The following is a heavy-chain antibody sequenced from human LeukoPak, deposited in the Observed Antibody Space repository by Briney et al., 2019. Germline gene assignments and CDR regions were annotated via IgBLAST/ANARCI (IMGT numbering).Heavy chain of an antibody. CDR1: GYSFTSYW. CDR3: ARRPGGGYAFDP. V-gene: IGHV5-10-1*04. J-gene: IGHJ5*02. CDR2: IDPSDSYT. D-gene: IGHD3-16*01. Sequence: GASLKISCKGSGYSFTSYWISWVRQMPGKGLEWMGRIDPSDSYTNYSPSFQGQVTISANKSISTAYLQWSSLKASDTAMYYCARRPGGGYAFDPWGQGTLVTVSS.